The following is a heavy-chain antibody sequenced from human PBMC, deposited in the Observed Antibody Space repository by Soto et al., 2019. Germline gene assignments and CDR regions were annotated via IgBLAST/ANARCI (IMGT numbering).Heavy chain of an antibody. CDR3: AREADPTYYYGSGRYGMDV. CDR2: ISAYNGNT. V-gene: IGHV1-18*01. Sequence: GASVKVSCKASGYTFTSYGISWVRQAPGQGLEWMGWISAYNGNTNYAQKLQGRVTMTTDTSTSTAYMELRSLRSDDTAVYYCAREADPTYYYGSGRYGMDVWGQGTTVTVSS. D-gene: IGHD3-10*01. CDR1: GYTFTSYG. J-gene: IGHJ6*02.